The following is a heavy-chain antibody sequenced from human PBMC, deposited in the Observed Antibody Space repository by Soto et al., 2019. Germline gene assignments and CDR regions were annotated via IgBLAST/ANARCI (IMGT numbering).Heavy chain of an antibody. CDR3: VSMPREEYSSSSPYYYYYYMDV. Sequence: SETLSLTCTVSGGSISSSSYYWGWIRQPPGKGLEWIGSIYYSGSTYYNPSLKSRVTISVDTSKNQFSLRLSSVTAADTAVYYCVSMPREEYSSSSPYYYYYYMDVWGKGTTVTVSS. CDR1: GGSISSSSYY. CDR2: IYYSGST. V-gene: IGHV4-39*01. D-gene: IGHD6-6*01. J-gene: IGHJ6*03.